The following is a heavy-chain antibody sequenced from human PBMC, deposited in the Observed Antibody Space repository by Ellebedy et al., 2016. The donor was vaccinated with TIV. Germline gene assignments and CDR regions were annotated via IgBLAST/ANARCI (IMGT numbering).Heavy chain of an antibody. V-gene: IGHV3-15*01. CDR1: AFTFSNAW. Sequence: GESLKISCAASAFTFSNAWMNWVRQAPGKGLEWVGRIKSKTDGGAADYAAPVKGRFTISRDDSKNTLYLQMNSLKTEDTAVYFCTTVYRYNYDSVWGQGTLVTVSS. CDR2: IKSKTDGGAA. J-gene: IGHJ4*02. D-gene: IGHD5-18*01. CDR3: TTVYRYNYDSV.